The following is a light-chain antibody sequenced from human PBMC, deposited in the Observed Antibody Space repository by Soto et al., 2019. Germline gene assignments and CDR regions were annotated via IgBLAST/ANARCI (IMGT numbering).Light chain of an antibody. V-gene: IGKV3-15*01. CDR3: QQYGSSGT. CDR2: RAS. CDR1: QSVSSN. J-gene: IGKJ1*01. Sequence: EIVMTQSPATLSVSPGERATLSCRASQSVSSNLAWYQQKPGQAPRLLIYRASTRATGVPARFSGSGSGTEFTLTISRLEPEDFAVYYCQQYGSSGTFGQGTKVDIK.